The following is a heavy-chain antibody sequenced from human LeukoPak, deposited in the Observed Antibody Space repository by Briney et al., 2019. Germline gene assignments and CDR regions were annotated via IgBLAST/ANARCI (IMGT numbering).Heavy chain of an antibody. CDR3: ARDSGEGYCSGGSCPSWFNP. J-gene: IGHJ5*02. V-gene: IGHV1-2*02. Sequence: ASVKVSCKASGYTFTGYYMHWVRQAPGQGLEWMGWINPNSGGTNYAQKFQGRVTMTRDTSISTAYMELSRLRSDDTAVYYCARDSGEGYCSGGSCPSWFNPWGQGTLVTVSS. D-gene: IGHD2-15*01. CDR2: INPNSGGT. CDR1: GYTFTGYY.